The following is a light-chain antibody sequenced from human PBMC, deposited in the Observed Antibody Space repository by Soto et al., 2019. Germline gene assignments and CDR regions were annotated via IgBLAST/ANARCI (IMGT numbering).Light chain of an antibody. CDR3: LQHNSYPGT. CDR2: GAS. V-gene: IGKV3-15*01. J-gene: IGKJ1*01. CDR1: QSVSSN. Sequence: EIVMAQSPATLSVSPGERATLSCRASQSVSSNLAWYQQKPGQAPRLLIYGASTRATGIPARFSGSGSGTEFTLTISSLQPEDFATYYCLQHNSYPGTFGQGTKVDIK.